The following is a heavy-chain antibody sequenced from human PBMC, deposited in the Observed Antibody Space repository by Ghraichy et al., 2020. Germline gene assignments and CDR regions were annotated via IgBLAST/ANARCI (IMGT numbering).Heavy chain of an antibody. CDR2: ISSSSSYI. CDR3: ARADYGDPPNWFDP. Sequence: GGSLRLSCAASGFTFSSYSMNWVRQAPGKGLEWVSSISSSSSYIYYADSVKGRFTISRDNAKNSLYLQMNSLRAEDTAVYYCARADYGDPPNWFDPWGQGTLVTVSS. J-gene: IGHJ5*02. CDR1: GFTFSSYS. D-gene: IGHD4-17*01. V-gene: IGHV3-21*01.